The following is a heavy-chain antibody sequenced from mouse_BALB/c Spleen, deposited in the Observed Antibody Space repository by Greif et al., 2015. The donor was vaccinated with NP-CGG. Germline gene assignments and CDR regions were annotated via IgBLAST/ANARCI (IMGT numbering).Heavy chain of an antibody. D-gene: IGHD2-3*01. CDR3: ARLGDGYYSFAY. J-gene: IGHJ3*01. Sequence: VQLQQSGAELVKPGASVKLSCTASGFNIKDTYMHWVKQRPEQGLEWIGRIDPANGNTKYDPKFQGKATITADTSSNTAYLQLSSLTSEDTAVYYCARLGDGYYSFAYWGQGTLVTVSA. CDR2: IDPANGNT. V-gene: IGHV14-3*02. CDR1: GFNIKDTY.